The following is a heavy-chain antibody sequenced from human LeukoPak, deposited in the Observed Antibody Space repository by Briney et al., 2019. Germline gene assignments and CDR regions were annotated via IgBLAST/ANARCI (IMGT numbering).Heavy chain of an antibody. Sequence: LPGGSLRLSCAASGFTFSSYEMNWVRQAPGKGLEWVSYISSSGSTIYYADSVKGRFTISRDNAKNSLYLQMNSLRAEDTAVYYCARDFGRWFPDYWGQGTLVTVSS. CDR2: ISSSGSTI. D-gene: IGHD4-23*01. J-gene: IGHJ4*02. CDR3: ARDFGRWFPDY. CDR1: GFTFSSYE. V-gene: IGHV3-48*03.